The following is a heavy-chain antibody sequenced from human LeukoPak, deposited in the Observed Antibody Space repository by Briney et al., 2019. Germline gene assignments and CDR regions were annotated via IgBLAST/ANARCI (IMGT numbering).Heavy chain of an antibody. D-gene: IGHD6-19*01. J-gene: IGHJ4*02. CDR2: TYYRSKWYI. CDR3: ARDGAVAGPYFDY. Sequence: SQTLSLTCAISGDSVSSYSAGWSWIRQSPSRGLEWLGRTYYRSKWYIDYAESVKSRISINPDTSKNQFSLQLNSVTPEDTAVYYCARDGAVAGPYFDYWGQGTLVTVSS. V-gene: IGHV6-1*01. CDR1: GDSVSSYSAG.